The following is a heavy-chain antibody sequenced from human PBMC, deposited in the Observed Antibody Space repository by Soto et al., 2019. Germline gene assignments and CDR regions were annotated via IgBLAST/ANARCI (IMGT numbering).Heavy chain of an antibody. D-gene: IGHD3-3*02. V-gene: IGHV1-3*01. Sequence: ASVKVSCKAAGYTFSTYTMNWVRQAPGQSLEWMGWINAGSGNTKYSQNFQGRVSITRDTSASTVYMELTGLKSEDTAVYYCARETETLGPPANDALDIWGQGTMVTVSS. J-gene: IGHJ3*02. CDR2: INAGSGNT. CDR1: GYTFSTYT. CDR3: ARETETLGPPANDALDI.